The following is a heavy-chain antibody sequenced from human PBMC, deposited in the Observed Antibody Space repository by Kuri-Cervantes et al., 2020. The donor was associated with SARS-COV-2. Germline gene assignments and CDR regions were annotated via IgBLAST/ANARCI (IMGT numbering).Heavy chain of an antibody. D-gene: IGHD4-23*01. J-gene: IGHJ4*02. CDR3: AKDVVMTTVEESY. V-gene: IGHV3-23*01. Sequence: GESLKISCAASGFTFSNYAMSWVRQAPGKGLEWVSAISGSGGSTYYADSVKGRFTISRDNSKNTLYLQMNSLRAEDTAVYYCAKDVVMTTVEESYWGQGTLVTVSS. CDR2: ISGSGGST. CDR1: GFTFSNYA.